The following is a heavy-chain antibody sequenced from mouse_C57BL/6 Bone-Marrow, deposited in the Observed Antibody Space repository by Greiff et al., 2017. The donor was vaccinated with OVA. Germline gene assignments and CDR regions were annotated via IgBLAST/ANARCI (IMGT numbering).Heavy chain of an antibody. CDR2: INPSNGGT. CDR1: GYTFTSYW. J-gene: IGHJ2*01. V-gene: IGHV1-53*01. CDR3: ARGRGGYYKGDY. Sequence: QVQLQQSGTELVKPGASVKLSCKASGYTFTSYWMHWVKQRPGQGLEWIGNINPSNGGTNYNEKFKSKATLTVDKSSSTAYMQLSSLTSDDSAVYYCARGRGGYYKGDYWGQGTTLTVSS. D-gene: IGHD2-3*01.